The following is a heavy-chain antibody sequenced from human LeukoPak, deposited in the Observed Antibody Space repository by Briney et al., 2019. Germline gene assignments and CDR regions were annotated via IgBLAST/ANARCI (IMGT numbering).Heavy chain of an antibody. Sequence: PGGSLRLSCTASGFTFSSHWMTWVRQPPGKGLGWVANIKEDGSVKYYVDSVKGRFTISRDNTKNALYLQMNSLRADDTAVYFCARDSTWLLDYWGQGTLITVSS. D-gene: IGHD6-19*01. CDR1: GFTFSSHW. J-gene: IGHJ4*02. CDR2: IKEDGSVK. V-gene: IGHV3-7*03. CDR3: ARDSTWLLDY.